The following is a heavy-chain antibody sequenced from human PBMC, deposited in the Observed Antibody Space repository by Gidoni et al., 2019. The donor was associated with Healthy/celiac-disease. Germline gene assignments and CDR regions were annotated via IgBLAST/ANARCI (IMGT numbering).Heavy chain of an antibody. CDR2: ILPIFGTA. D-gene: IGHD1-26*01. V-gene: IGHV1-69*01. CDR1: GGTFSSYA. Sequence: QVQLVQSGAEVKKPGSSVTVSCKASGGTFSSYAISWVRQAPGQGLEWMGGILPIFGTANYGQKFQGRVTITADESTSTAYMELSSLRSEDTAVYYCARDRRELRQSAAFDIWGQGTMVTVSS. CDR3: ARDRRELRQSAAFDI. J-gene: IGHJ3*02.